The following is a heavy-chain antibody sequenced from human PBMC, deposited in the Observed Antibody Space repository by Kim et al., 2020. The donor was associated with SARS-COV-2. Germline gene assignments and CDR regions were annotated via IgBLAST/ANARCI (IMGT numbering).Heavy chain of an antibody. CDR2: ISWNSGSI. Sequence: GGSLRLSCAASGFTFDDYAMHWVRQAPGKGLEWVSGISWNSGSIGYADSVKGRFTISRDNAKNSLYLQMNSLRAEDTALYYCAKDFYYGSGSYYCWGQGTLVTVSS. CDR3: AKDFYYGSGSYYC. D-gene: IGHD3-10*01. V-gene: IGHV3-9*01. J-gene: IGHJ4*02. CDR1: GFTFDDYA.